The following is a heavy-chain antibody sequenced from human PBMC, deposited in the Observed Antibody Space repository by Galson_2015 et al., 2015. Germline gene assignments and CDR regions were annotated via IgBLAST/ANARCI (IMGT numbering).Heavy chain of an antibody. CDR2: ISSSSSTI. CDR1: GFTFSSYS. V-gene: IGHV3-48*02. D-gene: IGHD5-18*01. Sequence: SLRLSCAASGFTFSSYSMNWVRQAPGKGLEWVSYISSSSSTIYYADSVKGRFTISRDNAKNSLYLQMNSLRDEDTAVYYCARDGSIYSYGPSGYYYYYMDVWGKGTTVTVSS. CDR3: ARDGSIYSYGPSGYYYYYMDV. J-gene: IGHJ6*03.